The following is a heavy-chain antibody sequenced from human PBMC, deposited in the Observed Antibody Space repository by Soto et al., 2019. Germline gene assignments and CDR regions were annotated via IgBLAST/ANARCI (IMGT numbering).Heavy chain of an antibody. D-gene: IGHD2-15*01. J-gene: IGHJ6*02. CDR1: GYTLTSYD. V-gene: IGHV1-8*01. Sequence: QVQLVQSGAEVKKPGASVKVSCKASGYTLTSYDINWVRQATGQGLEWMGWMNPNSGDRDYAQKFQGRVTMTGNISISTAYMELRSLRSEDTAYYYWARGTWVGDFGNFDYGMDVWGQGTTVTVSS. CDR2: MNPNSGDR. CDR3: ARGTWVGDFGNFDYGMDV.